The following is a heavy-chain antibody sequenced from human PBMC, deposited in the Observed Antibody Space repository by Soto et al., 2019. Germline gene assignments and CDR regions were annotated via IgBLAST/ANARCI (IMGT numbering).Heavy chain of an antibody. CDR1: GYTFTSYY. CDR2: INPSGGST. CDR3: ARSLGLGKTTVTTHFDY. J-gene: IGHJ4*02. V-gene: IGHV1-46*01. Sequence: GASVKVSCKASGYTFTSYYMQWVRQAPGQGLEWMGIINPSGGSTSYAQKFQGRVTMTRDTSTSTVYMELSSLRPEDTAVYYCARSLGLGKTTVTTHFDYWGQGTLVTVSS. D-gene: IGHD4-17*01.